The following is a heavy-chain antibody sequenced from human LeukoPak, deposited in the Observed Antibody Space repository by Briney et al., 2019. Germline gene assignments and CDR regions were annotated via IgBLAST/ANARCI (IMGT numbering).Heavy chain of an antibody. CDR3: ARDFQDYDFWSGSTRFDY. CDR2: IRHDGSET. D-gene: IGHD3-3*01. V-gene: IGHV3-7*01. J-gene: IGHJ4*02. CDR1: GFPFSSYW. Sequence: GGSLRLSCAASGFPFSSYWMSWVRQAPGKGLEWVANIRHDGSETYYVDSLRGRFTISRDNAKNLVYLQMNSLRAEDTAVYYCARDFQDYDFWSGSTRFDYWGQGTLVTVSS.